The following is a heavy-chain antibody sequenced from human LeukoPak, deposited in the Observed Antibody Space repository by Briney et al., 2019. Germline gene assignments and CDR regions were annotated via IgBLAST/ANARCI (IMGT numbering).Heavy chain of an antibody. CDR3: ARDYESGTNEYFQH. V-gene: IGHV1-69*13. CDR1: GGTFSSYA. Sequence: SVKVSCKASGGTFSSYAISWVRQAPGQGLEWMGGIIPIFGTANYAQKLQGRVTITADESTSTAYMELSSLRSEDTAVYYCARDYESGTNEYFQHWGQGTLVTVSS. CDR2: IIPIFGTA. J-gene: IGHJ1*01. D-gene: IGHD3-16*01.